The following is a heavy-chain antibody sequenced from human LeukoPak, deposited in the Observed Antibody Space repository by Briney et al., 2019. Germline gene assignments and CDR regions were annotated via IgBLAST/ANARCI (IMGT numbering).Heavy chain of an antibody. J-gene: IGHJ3*02. CDR3: ARRIVGATKAFDI. CDR2: IYYSGST. Sequence: SETLSLTCTVSGGSISSSSYYWSWIRQPPGKGLEWIGYIYYSGSTNYNPSLKSRVTISVDTSKNQFSLKLSSVTAADTAVYYCARRIVGATKAFDIWGQGTMVTVSS. V-gene: IGHV4-61*01. CDR1: GGSISSSSYY. D-gene: IGHD1-26*01.